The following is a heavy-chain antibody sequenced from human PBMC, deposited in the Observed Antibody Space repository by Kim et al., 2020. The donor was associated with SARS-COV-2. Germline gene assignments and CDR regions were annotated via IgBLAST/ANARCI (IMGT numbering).Heavy chain of an antibody. J-gene: IGHJ4*02. V-gene: IGHV4-59*01. CDR1: GGYIGTYY. CDR3: VRQGSHYYDTSGYEYFDY. D-gene: IGHD3-22*01. Sequence: SETLSLTCSVSGGYIGTYYWSWIRQPPEKGLEWIAHVHESEPAAYNPSLKSRVTISVDTSKNQFSLKLTSVSAADTAVYFCVRQGSHYYDTSGYEYFDYWGQGTLATVSS. CDR2: VHESEPA.